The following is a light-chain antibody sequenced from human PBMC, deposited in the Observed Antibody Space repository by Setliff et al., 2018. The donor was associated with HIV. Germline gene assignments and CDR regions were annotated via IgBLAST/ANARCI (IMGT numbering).Light chain of an antibody. CDR1: SSDVGSYKL. J-gene: IGLJ1*01. CDR2: DVS. V-gene: IGLV2-14*02. CDR3: SSYTGSSTLYV. Sequence: QSALAQPASVSGSPGQSITISCTGTSSDVGSYKLVSWYQQHPGKVPKLLISDVSNRPSGVSDRFSGSKSGNTASLTISGLQAEDEADYYCSSYTGSSTLYVFGTGTKVTVL.